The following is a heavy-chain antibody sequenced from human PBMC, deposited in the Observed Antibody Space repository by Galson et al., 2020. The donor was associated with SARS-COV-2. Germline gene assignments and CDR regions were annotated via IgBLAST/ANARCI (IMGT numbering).Heavy chain of an antibody. CDR1: GSTFTNYG. CDR2: IKGDGSET. V-gene: IGHV3-7*01. J-gene: IGHJ4*02. CDR3: SREGWHGGY. Sequence: GGSLTLSCVASGSTFTNYGLSEFRQASATGLEWVANIKGDGSETNYADFVKGRFSISRDNAANSLYLQMDSLGVEDSAVYYCSREGWHGGYWGQGTRVTVSS. D-gene: IGHD6-19*01.